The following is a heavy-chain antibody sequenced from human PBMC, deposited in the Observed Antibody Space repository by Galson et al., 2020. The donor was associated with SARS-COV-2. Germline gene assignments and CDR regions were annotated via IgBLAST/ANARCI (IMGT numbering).Heavy chain of an antibody. V-gene: IGHV1-24*01. Sequence: ASVKVSCKVSGYTLTELSMHWVRQAPGKGLEWMGGFDPEDGETIYAQKFQGRVTMTEDTSTDTAYMELSSLRSEDTAVYYCATGVAAAGTLEGYNWVDPWGQGTLVTVSS. CDR3: ATGVAAAGTLEGYNWVDP. CDR2: FDPEDGET. J-gene: IGHJ5*02. D-gene: IGHD6-13*01. CDR1: GYTLTELS.